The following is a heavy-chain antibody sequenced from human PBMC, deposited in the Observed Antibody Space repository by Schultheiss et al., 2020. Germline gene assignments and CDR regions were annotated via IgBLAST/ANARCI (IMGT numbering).Heavy chain of an antibody. CDR2: IYYSGST. V-gene: IGHV4-39*01. J-gene: IGHJ4*02. CDR1: GGSISSSSYY. Sequence: SETLSLTCTVSGGSISSSSYYWGWIRQPPGKGLEWIGSIYYSGSTYYNPSLKSQVTISVDTSKNQFSLKLSSVTAADTAVYYCARIVATRVDYWGQGTLVTVSS. CDR3: ARIVATRVDY. D-gene: IGHD5-12*01.